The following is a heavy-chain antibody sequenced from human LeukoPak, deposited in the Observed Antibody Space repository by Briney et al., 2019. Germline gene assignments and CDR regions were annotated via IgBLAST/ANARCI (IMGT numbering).Heavy chain of an antibody. D-gene: IGHD6-6*01. CDR3: ARRGMSIAARPGYYYYYMDV. V-gene: IGHV1-8*01. CDR2: MNPNSGNT. Sequence: GASVKVSCKASGYTFTSYDINWVRQATGQGLEWMGWMNPNSGNTGYAQKFQGRVTMTRNTSISTAYMELSSLRSEDTAVYYCARRGMSIAARPGYYYYYMDVWGKGTTVTVSS. J-gene: IGHJ6*03. CDR1: GYTFTSYD.